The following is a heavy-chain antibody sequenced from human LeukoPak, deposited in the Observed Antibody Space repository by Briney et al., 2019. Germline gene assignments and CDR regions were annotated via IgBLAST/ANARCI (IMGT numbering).Heavy chain of an antibody. Sequence: GGSLRLSCAASGFTFSTYEVNWVRQAPGKGLEWVSYISSSGSTIYYADSVKGRFTISRDNTKSSLYLRMNSLRAEDTAVYYCARVFSSWLKKTIDSWGQGTLVTVSS. J-gene: IGHJ4*02. V-gene: IGHV3-48*03. CDR3: ARVFSSWLKKTIDS. CDR1: GFTFSTYE. D-gene: IGHD6-13*01. CDR2: ISSSGSTI.